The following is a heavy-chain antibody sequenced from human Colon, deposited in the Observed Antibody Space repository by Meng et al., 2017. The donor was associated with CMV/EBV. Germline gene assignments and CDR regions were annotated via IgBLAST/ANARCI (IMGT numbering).Heavy chain of an antibody. V-gene: IGHV3-23*01. D-gene: IGHD6-13*01. Sequence: ASGFTFNNCAMSWVRQAPGKGLEWVSGITGSADNTYYADSVKGRFTISRDDSNSTLYLQMNSLKAEDTAVYSCAKARSTTISAAFNYWGQGTLVTVSS. J-gene: IGHJ4*02. CDR2: ITGSADNT. CDR3: AKARSTTISAAFNY. CDR1: GFTFNNCA.